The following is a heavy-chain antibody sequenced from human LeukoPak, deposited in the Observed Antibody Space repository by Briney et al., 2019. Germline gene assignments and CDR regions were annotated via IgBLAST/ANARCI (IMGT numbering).Heavy chain of an antibody. J-gene: IGHJ4*02. V-gene: IGHV4-59*01. CDR2: IYYSGST. CDR3: AREGVYGGNFDH. D-gene: IGHD4-23*01. Sequence: PSETLSLTCTVSGGSISSYYWSWIRQPPGKGLEWIGYIYYSGSTNYNPSLKRRVTISVDTSRNQFSLKLSSVTAADTAVYYCAREGVYGGNFDHWGQGTLVTVSS. CDR1: GGSISSYY.